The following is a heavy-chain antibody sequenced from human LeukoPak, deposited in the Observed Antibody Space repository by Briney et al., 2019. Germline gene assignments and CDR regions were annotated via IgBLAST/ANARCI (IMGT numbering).Heavy chain of an antibody. D-gene: IGHD3-10*01. CDR1: GFTFRSYW. CDR2: ISGDESRT. Sequence: GGSLRLSCAASGFTFRSYWMHWVRQAPGKGLVWVSHISGDESRTTYADSVQGRFTISRDNAKNTLYLQMNSLRVEDTAVYYCVRDDEYYYGSGTYYRHWGQGTLVTVSS. V-gene: IGHV3-74*01. J-gene: IGHJ4*02. CDR3: VRDDEYYYGSGTYYRH.